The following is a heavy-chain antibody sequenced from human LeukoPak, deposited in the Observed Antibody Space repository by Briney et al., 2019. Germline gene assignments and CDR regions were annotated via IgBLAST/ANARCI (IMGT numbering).Heavy chain of an antibody. V-gene: IGHV1-2*02. D-gene: IGHD2-2*01. CDR3: ARSQIVVVPAAPYYYYYYGMDV. J-gene: IGHJ6*02. CDR2: INPNSGGT. Sequence: GASVKVSCKASGYTFTGYYMHWVRQAPGQGLEWMGWINPNSGGTNYAQKFQGRVTMTRDTSISTAYMELSRLRSDDTAVYYCARSQIVVVPAAPYYYYYYGMDVWGQGTTVTVSS. CDR1: GYTFTGYY.